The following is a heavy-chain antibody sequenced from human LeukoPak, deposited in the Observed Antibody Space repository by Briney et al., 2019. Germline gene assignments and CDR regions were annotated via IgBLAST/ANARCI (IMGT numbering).Heavy chain of an antibody. CDR3: ARKGIAAAKDAFDI. CDR2: IYYSGST. CDR1: GGSISSSSYY. D-gene: IGHD6-13*01. Sequence: SETLSLTCTVSGGSISSSSYYWGWIRQPPGKGLEWIGYIYYSGSTNYNPSLKSRVTISVDTSKNQFSLKLSSVTAADTAVYYCARKGIAAAKDAFDIWGQGTMVTVSS. V-gene: IGHV4-61*05. J-gene: IGHJ3*02.